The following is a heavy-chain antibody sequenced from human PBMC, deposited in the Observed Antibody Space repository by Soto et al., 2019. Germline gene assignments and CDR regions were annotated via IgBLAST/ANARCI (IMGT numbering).Heavy chain of an antibody. CDR2: IRSKANNYAT. V-gene: IGHV3-73*01. D-gene: IGHD6-6*01. J-gene: IGHJ4*02. CDR3: ARGASDSSSSFFAY. Sequence: EVQLVESGGGLVQPGGSLKLSCAASGFTFSGSAVHWVRQASGKGLAWVGRIRSKANNYATAYAVSVKGRFTISRDDSKNTAYLQMNSLKTEDTAVYYCARGASDSSSSFFAYWGQGTLVTVSS. CDR1: GFTFSGSA.